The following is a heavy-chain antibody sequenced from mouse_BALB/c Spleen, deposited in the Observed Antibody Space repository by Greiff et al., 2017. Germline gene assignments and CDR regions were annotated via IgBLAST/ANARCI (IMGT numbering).Heavy chain of an antibody. Sequence: EVQLQQSGPELVKPGASVKISCKASGYSFTGYYMHWVKQSHVKSLEWIGRINPYNGATSYNQNFKDKASLTVDKSSSTAYMELHSLTSDDSAVYYCASWSYAMDYWGQGTSVTVSS. CDR1: GYSFTGYY. V-gene: IGHV1-31*01. J-gene: IGHJ4*01. CDR2: INPYNGAT. CDR3: ASWSYAMDY.